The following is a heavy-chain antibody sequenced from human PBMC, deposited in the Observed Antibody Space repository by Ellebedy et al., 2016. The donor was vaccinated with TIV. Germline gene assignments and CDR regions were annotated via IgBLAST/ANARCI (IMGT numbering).Heavy chain of an antibody. J-gene: IGHJ4*02. CDR1: GFTVSSHY. CDR3: ARDNLEWLVSYYFDY. CDR2: SSGSGGST. Sequence: PGGSLRLSCAVSGFTVSSHYMTWVRQTPGKGLEWVSGSSGSGGSTYYADSVKGRFTISRDNSKNTLYLQMNSLRAEDTAVYYCARDNLEWLVSYYFDYWGQGTLVTVSS. D-gene: IGHD3-3*01. V-gene: IGHV3-66*02.